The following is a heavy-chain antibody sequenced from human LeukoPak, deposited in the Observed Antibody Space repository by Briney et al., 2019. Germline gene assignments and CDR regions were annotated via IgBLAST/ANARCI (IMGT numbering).Heavy chain of an antibody. CDR1: GFTVSSNY. V-gene: IGHV3-53*01. J-gene: IGHJ6*03. CDR2: IYSGGST. Sequence: GGSLRLSCAASGFTVSSNYMSWVRQAPGKGLEWVSVIYSGGSTYYADSVKGRFTISRDNSKNTLYLQMNSLRAEDTAVYYCARVSMTTVVTRQDYYYYYYMDVWGKGTTVTVSS. CDR3: ARVSMTTVVTRQDYYYYYYMDV. D-gene: IGHD4-23*01.